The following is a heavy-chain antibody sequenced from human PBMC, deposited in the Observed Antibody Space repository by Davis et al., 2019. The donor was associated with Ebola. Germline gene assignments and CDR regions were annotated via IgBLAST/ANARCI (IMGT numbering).Heavy chain of an antibody. CDR3: ARRSGPPGY. J-gene: IGHJ4*02. CDR2: MNPNSGNT. D-gene: IGHD3-10*01. CDR1: GYTFTSYD. Sequence: ASVKVSCKASGYTFTSYDINWVRQATGQGLEWMGWMNPNSGNTGYAQKFQGRVTMTTDTSTSTAYMELRSLRSDDTAVYYCARRSGPPGYWGQGTLVTVSS. V-gene: IGHV1-8*01.